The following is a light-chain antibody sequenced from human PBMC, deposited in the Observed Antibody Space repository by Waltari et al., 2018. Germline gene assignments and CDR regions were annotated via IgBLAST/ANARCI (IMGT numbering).Light chain of an antibody. J-gene: IGLJ2*01. CDR3: SSQSSNDVVL. CDR1: SNDGGGCNS. Sequence: QSALTQPASVSGFPGQSVTILCAGTSNDGGGCNSVLWYQEHPGQAPRVIIYDVSDRPSGVSDRFSGSKSGNTASLTISGLQAEDEADYYCSSQSSNDVVLFGGGTKLTVL. V-gene: IGLV2-14*01. CDR2: DVS.